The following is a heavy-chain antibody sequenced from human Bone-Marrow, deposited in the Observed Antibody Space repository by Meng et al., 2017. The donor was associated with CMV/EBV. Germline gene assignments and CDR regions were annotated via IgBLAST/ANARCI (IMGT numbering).Heavy chain of an antibody. V-gene: IGHV3-30*04. CDR1: GFTFSSYA. D-gene: IGHD5-18*01. Sequence: GASLKISCTSSGFTFSSYAMHGVRQAPGKGLEWVAVKPYDGSNKYYADSVKGRFTISRDNSKNTLYLQMNSMRAEDTAVYYWASGDTAMISPAYYYDMDVWGQGTTVTVSS. CDR3: ASGDTAMISPAYYYDMDV. CDR2: KPYDGSNK. J-gene: IGHJ6*02.